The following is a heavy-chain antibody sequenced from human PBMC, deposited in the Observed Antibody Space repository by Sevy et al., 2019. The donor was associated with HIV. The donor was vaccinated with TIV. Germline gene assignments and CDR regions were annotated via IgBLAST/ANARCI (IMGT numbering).Heavy chain of an antibody. CDR2: INQDGGVT. J-gene: IGHJ4*02. V-gene: IGHV3-7*01. D-gene: IGHD6-13*01. CDR3: VRAIAKDGSF. Sequence: GGSLRLSCVASGFTLNNYWMHWVRQAPGKGLEWVANINQDGGVTYYVDSVRGRFTISRDNGRNLVFLQMNSLRVDGTALYFCVRAIAKDGSFWGQGTLVTVSS. CDR1: GFTLNNYW.